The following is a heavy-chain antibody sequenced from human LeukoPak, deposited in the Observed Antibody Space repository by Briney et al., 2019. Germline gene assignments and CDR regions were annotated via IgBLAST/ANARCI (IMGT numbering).Heavy chain of an antibody. V-gene: IGHV1-2*02. Sequence: ASVKVSCKASGGTFSSYAISWVRQAPGQGLEWMGWINPNSGGTNYAQKFQGRVTMTRDTSISTAYMELSRLRSDDTAVYYCARVYDSSGYYYALRPGAFDIWGQGTMVTVSS. CDR3: ARVYDSSGYYYALRPGAFDI. J-gene: IGHJ3*02. D-gene: IGHD3-22*01. CDR2: INPNSGGT. CDR1: GGTFSSYA.